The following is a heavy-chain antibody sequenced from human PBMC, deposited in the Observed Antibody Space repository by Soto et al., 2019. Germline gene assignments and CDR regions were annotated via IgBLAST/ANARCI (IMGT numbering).Heavy chain of an antibody. Sequence: QVQLQESGPGLVRPSQTLSLTCTVSRDSISRGDYYWSWIRQHAGKGLEWIGYVTHSGSSFYNPSLPSRVIISVDTSKNQFALTLTPVTAADTAVYYCARTRTDTSSSFDHWGQGTLVTVSS. CDR1: RDSISRGDYY. D-gene: IGHD6-6*01. CDR2: VTHSGSS. CDR3: ARTRTDTSSSFDH. J-gene: IGHJ4*02. V-gene: IGHV4-31*03.